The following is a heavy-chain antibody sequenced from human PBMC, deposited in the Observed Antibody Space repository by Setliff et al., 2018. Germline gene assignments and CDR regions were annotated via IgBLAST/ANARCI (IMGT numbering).Heavy chain of an antibody. CDR3: ARDRTAYSYGLDV. J-gene: IGHJ6*02. CDR2: IYHNGNT. Sequence: SETLSLTCTVSGGSISPYFWSWIRQSPGKGLEWIGYIYHNGNTNFNPSLKTRATMSVDTSKNQFALNLRSVTAADSAVYYCARDRTAYSYGLDVWGQGTTVTVSS. D-gene: IGHD5-18*01. CDR1: GGSISPYF. V-gene: IGHV4-59*01.